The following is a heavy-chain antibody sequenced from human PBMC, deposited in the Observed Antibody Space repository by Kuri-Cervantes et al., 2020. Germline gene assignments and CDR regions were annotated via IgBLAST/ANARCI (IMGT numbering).Heavy chain of an antibody. J-gene: IGHJ4*02. CDR1: GYTSTSYY. CDR3: ARDSSSWRAPLDY. V-gene: IGHV1-46*01. CDR2: INPSGGST. D-gene: IGHD6-13*01. Sequence: ALVKVSCKASGYTSTSYYMHWVRQAPGQGLEWMGIINPSGGSTSYAQKFQGRVTMTRDTSTSTVYMELSSLRSEDTAVYYCARDSSSWRAPLDYWGQGTLVTVSS.